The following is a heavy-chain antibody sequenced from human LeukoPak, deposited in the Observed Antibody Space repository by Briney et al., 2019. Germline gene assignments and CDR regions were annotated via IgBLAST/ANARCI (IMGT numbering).Heavy chain of an antibody. D-gene: IGHD3-22*01. J-gene: IGHJ3*02. CDR1: GGSISPFY. CDR3: ARGMIVVANTGAFDI. V-gene: IGHV4-59*12. Sequence: SETLSLTCTVSGGSISPFYWNWIRQPPGKGLEWIGYIYYTGGTSYSPSLNSRATISVDTSKNQISLKLNSVTAADTAVYYCARGMIVVANTGAFDIWGQGTMVPVSS. CDR2: IYYTGGT.